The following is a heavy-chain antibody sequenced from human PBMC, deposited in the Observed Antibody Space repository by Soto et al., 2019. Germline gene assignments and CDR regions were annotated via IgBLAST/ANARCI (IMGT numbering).Heavy chain of an antibody. CDR2: IHPSGST. J-gene: IGHJ5*02. Sequence: LSLTCAASGGSISSGGYSWSWLRQPPGKGLEWIGYIHPSGSTYYNPSLKSRLTISVDRSKNQFSLKLFSVTAADTAVYYCARVSSGYYPWFDPWGPGTLVTVSS. V-gene: IGHV4-30-2*01. CDR1: GGSISSGGYS. CDR3: ARVSSGYYPWFDP. D-gene: IGHD3-22*01.